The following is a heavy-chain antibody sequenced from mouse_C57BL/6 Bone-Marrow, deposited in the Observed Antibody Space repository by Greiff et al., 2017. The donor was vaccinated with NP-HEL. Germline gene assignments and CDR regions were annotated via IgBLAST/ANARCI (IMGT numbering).Heavy chain of an antibody. V-gene: IGHV7-1*01. CDR3: ARDADYGYDWFAY. CDR1: GFTFSDFY. CDR2: SRNKANDYTT. D-gene: IGHD2-2*01. Sequence: EVMLVESGGGLVQSGRSLRLSCATSGFTFSDFYMEWVRQAPGKGLEWIAASRNKANDYTTEYSASVKGRFIVSRDTSQSILYLQMNALRAEDTAIYYCARDADYGYDWFAYWGQGTLVTVSA. J-gene: IGHJ3*01.